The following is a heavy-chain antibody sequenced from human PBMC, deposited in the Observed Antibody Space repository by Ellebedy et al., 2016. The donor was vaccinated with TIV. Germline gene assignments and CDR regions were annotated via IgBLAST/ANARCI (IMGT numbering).Heavy chain of an antibody. CDR2: INHDGAIK. D-gene: IGHD3-22*01. CDR3: ARNRNDFDANGYWNY. V-gene: IGHV3-11*01. Sequence: GGSLRLSCAASGFSFREYYMSWIRQAPGKGLECVAYINHDGAIKYYADAVRGRFTVSGDNAENSLHLQMNSLRAEDTAVYYCARNRNDFDANGYWNYWGPGAQVTVSS. CDR1: GFSFREYY. J-gene: IGHJ4*02.